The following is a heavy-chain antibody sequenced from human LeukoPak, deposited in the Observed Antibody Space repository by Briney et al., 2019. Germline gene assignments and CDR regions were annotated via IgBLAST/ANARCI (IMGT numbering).Heavy chain of an antibody. D-gene: IGHD6-19*01. CDR3: ARGVSSGWTDWFDP. Sequence: AASVKVSCKASGYTFTGYYMHWVRQAPGQGLEWMGWINPNSGGTNYAQKLQGRVTMTTDTSTSTAYMELRSLRSDDTAVYYCARGVSSGWTDWFDPWGQGTLVTVSS. V-gene: IGHV1-2*02. CDR1: GYTFTGYY. J-gene: IGHJ5*02. CDR2: INPNSGGT.